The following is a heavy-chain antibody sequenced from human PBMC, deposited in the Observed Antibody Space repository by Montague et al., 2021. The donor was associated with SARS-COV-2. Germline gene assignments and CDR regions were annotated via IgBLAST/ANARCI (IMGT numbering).Heavy chain of an antibody. CDR1: GGSLRGNN. V-gene: IGHV4-34*01. D-gene: IGHD3-10*01. CDR3: ASGIYPSGSYYNRYYYGLNI. J-gene: IGHJ6*02. CDR2: TNHSENT. Sequence: SETLSLTCAVYGGSLRGNNWCWICKPPPPGQERNGETNHSENTKNNSSLKRHVPITIDTSKNQISLTMNSVTAADTATYYCASGIYPSGSYYNRYYYGLNIWGPGTTVIVSS.